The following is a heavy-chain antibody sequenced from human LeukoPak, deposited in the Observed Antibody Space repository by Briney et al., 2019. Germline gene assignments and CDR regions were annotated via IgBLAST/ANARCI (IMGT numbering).Heavy chain of an antibody. CDR3: ARTPPRWSGWYLDYFDY. V-gene: IGHV4-59*01. Sequence: SETLSLTCTVSGGSISSYYWSWIRQPPGKGLEWIGYIYYSGSTNYNPSLKSRVTISVDTSKNQFSLKLSSVTAADTAVYYCARTPPRWSGWYLDYFDYWGQGTLVTVSS. J-gene: IGHJ4*02. D-gene: IGHD6-19*01. CDR2: IYYSGST. CDR1: GGSISSYY.